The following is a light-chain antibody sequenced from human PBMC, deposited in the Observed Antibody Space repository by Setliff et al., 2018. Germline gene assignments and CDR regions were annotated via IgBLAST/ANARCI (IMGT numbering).Light chain of an antibody. CDR2: DVN. CDR1: SSDVGAYDY. V-gene: IGLV2-23*02. CDR3: YSYAGGDTYAI. Sequence: QSALTQPASVSGSPGQSITISCSGTSSDVGAYDYVSWYQKHPDKAPKLIIYDVNKRPSGVSNRFSGSKSVNTASLTISGLQAEDEGDYYCYSYAGGDTYAIFGGGTKSPS. J-gene: IGLJ2*01.